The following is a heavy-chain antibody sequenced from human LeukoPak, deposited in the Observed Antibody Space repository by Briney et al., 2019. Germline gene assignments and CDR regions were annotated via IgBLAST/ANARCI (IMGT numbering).Heavy chain of an antibody. CDR3: AREFSYGLFHTYYFDY. CDR1: GYTFTSYA. D-gene: IGHD5-18*01. V-gene: IGHV1-3*01. J-gene: IGHJ4*02. CDR2: INAGNGNT. Sequence: ASVKVSCKASGYTFTSYAMHWVRQAPGQRLEWMGWINAGNGNTKYSQKFQGRVTITRDTSASTAYMELSSLRSEDTAVYYCAREFSYGLFHTYYFDYWGQGTLVTVSS.